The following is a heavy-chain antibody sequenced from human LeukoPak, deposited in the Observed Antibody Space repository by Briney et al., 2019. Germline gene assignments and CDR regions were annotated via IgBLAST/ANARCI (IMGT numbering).Heavy chain of an antibody. CDR2: MNPNSGNT. CDR3: ARAGSLRKYDFWSGYYGAYYYMDV. D-gene: IGHD3-3*01. CDR1: GYTFTSYD. Sequence: ASVTVSCKASGYTFTSYDINWVRQAAGQGLEGMGWMNPNSGNTDYAQKFQGRVTMTRNTSISTAYMELSSLRSEDTAVYYCARAGSLRKYDFWSGYYGAYYYMDVWGKGTTVTVSS. V-gene: IGHV1-8*01. J-gene: IGHJ6*03.